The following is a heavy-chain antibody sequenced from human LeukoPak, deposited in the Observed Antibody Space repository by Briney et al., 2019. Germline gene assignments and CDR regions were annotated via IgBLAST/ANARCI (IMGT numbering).Heavy chain of an antibody. V-gene: IGHV3-23*01. Sequence: GGSLRLSCAAPGFTFSSYAMSWVRRAPGKGRDWVSGVSGDGGYTYYADSVKGRFTISRDNSKSTLCLQMNSLRADDTAVYYCAKGGTMTKKGYSDYWGQGTLVTVSS. J-gene: IGHJ4*02. D-gene: IGHD2-15*01. CDR2: VSGDGGYT. CDR3: AKGGTMTKKGYSDY. CDR1: GFTFSSYA.